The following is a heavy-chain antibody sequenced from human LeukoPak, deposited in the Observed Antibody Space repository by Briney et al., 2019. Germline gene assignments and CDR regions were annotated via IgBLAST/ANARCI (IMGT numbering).Heavy chain of an antibody. CDR3: ARGAIFGVVITL. V-gene: IGHV3-9*01. CDR2: ISWNSGDI. D-gene: IGHD3-3*01. Sequence: GGSLRLSCAVSGFTFDDYAMHWVRQAPGKGLEWVSGISWNSGDIGYADSVKGRFTISRDNAKNSLYLQMNRLRPEDTALYFCARGAIFGVVITLWGQGTLVTVSS. CDR1: GFTFDDYA. J-gene: IGHJ4*02.